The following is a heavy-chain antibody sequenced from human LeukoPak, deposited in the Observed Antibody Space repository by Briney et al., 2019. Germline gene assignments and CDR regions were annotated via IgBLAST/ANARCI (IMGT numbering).Heavy chain of an antibody. CDR1: GGSFSGYY. D-gene: IGHD3-3*01. V-gene: IGHV4-34*01. CDR2: INHSGST. Sequence: SETLSLTCAVYGGSFSGYYWSWIRQPPRKGLEWIGEINHSGSTNYNPSLKSRVTISVDTSKNQFSLKLSSVTAADTAVYYCARAELYYDFWSGYYDPYFDYWGQGTLVTVSS. J-gene: IGHJ4*02. CDR3: ARAELYYDFWSGYYDPYFDY.